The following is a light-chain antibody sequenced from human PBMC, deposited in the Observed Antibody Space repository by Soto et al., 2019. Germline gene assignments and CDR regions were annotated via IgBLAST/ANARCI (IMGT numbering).Light chain of an antibody. CDR1: QSVSVTY. J-gene: IGKJ3*01. CDR2: GAS. V-gene: IGKV3-20*01. Sequence: IVLTQSPGTLSLSPGERATLSCRASQSVSVTYLAWYQQKPGQAPRLLIYGASSRATGIPDRFSGSGSGTDFTLTISRLEPEDSAVYYCQQFGSSPVTFGPGPKVDIK. CDR3: QQFGSSPVT.